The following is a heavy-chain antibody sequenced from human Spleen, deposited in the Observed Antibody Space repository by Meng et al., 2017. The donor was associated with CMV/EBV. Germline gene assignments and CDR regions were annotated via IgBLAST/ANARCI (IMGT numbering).Heavy chain of an antibody. Sequence: GGSLRLSCAASGFSVSYSYMSWVRQAPGKGLEWVSVTYNDGGAYYPDSVKGRFTISSDNSKNTLYLQMNSLRAEDTALYYCAKDQQGRITGSGWFDPWGQGTLVTVSS. J-gene: IGHJ5*02. CDR2: TYNDGGA. V-gene: IGHV3-53*05. CDR3: AKDQQGRITGSGWFDP. CDR1: GFSVSYSY. D-gene: IGHD1-20*01.